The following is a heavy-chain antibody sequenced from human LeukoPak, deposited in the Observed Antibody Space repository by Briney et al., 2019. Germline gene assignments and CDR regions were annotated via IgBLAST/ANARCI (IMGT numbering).Heavy chain of an antibody. CDR2: IIPIFGTA. CDR3: ARGTSTPGQFDY. V-gene: IGHV1-69*13. J-gene: IGHJ4*02. Sequence: GASVKVSCKASGGTFSSYAISWVRQAPGQGLEWMGGIIPIFGTANYAQKFQGRVTITADESTSTAYMELSSLRSEDTAVYYCARGTSTPGQFDYWGQGTLVTVSS. D-gene: IGHD2-2*01. CDR1: GGTFSSYA.